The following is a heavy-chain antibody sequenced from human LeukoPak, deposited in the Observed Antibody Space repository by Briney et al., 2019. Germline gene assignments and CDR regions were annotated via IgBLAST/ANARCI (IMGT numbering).Heavy chain of an antibody. CDR2: ISSSSSYI. D-gene: IGHD3-10*01. CDR1: GFTFSSYS. Sequence: SGGSLRLSCAASGFTFSSYSMNWVRQAPGKGLEWASSISSSSSYIYYADSVKGRFTISRDNAKNSLYLQMNSLRAEDTAVYYCARDLGGFDYWGQGTLVTVSS. J-gene: IGHJ4*02. CDR3: ARDLGGFDY. V-gene: IGHV3-21*01.